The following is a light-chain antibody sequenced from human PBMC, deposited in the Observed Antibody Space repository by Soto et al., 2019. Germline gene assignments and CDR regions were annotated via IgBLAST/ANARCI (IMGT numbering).Light chain of an antibody. CDR3: SSYAGSNTVV. CDR2: EVS. V-gene: IGLV2-8*01. CDR1: SSDVGGYNY. J-gene: IGLJ2*01. Sequence: QSALTQPPSASGSPGQSVTISCTGTSSDVGGYNYVSWYQQQSGKAPKLMIYEVSKRPSGVPDRFSGSKSGNTASLTVSGLQAEDAAAYYCSSYAGSNTVVFGGGTKITVL.